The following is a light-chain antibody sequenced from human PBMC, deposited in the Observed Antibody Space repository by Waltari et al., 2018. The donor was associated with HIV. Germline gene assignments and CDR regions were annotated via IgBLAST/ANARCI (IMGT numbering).Light chain of an antibody. CDR3: QQYGSSPIT. CDR2: GSI. Sequence: EIVLTQSPGTLSLSPGERATLSCRSSQYVSTSDVAWYQQNPGQAPRLLMYGSINRATGTPDRISGRASESGTEFTLTISRLEPEDFALYHCQQYGSSPITFGGGTKVEIK. J-gene: IGKJ4*01. V-gene: IGKV3-20*01. CDR1: QYVSTSD.